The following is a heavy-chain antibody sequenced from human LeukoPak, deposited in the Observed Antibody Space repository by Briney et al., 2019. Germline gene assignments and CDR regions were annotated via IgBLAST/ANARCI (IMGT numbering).Heavy chain of an antibody. Sequence: ASVKVSYKASGYTFTSYGISWVRQAPGQGLEWMGWISAYNGNTNYAQKLQGRVTMTTDTSTSTAYMELRSLRSDDTAVYYCARDYYYGSGSYHATFDYWGQGTLVTVSS. D-gene: IGHD3-10*01. CDR1: GYTFTSYG. CDR3: ARDYYYGSGSYHATFDY. J-gene: IGHJ4*02. CDR2: ISAYNGNT. V-gene: IGHV1-18*01.